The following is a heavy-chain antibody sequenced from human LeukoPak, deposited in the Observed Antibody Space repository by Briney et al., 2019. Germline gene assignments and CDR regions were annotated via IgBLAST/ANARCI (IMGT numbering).Heavy chain of an antibody. Sequence: PGGSLRLSCAASGLTFSSYAMSWVRQAPGKGLEWVSALSGSGSNTYYADSVKGRFTISRDNSKNTLYLQMNSLRAEDTAVYYCAKDRRPTTVVTYPSDWGQGTLVTVSS. J-gene: IGHJ4*02. V-gene: IGHV3-23*01. CDR1: GLTFSSYA. CDR3: AKDRRPTTVVTYPSD. D-gene: IGHD4-11*01. CDR2: LSGSGSNT.